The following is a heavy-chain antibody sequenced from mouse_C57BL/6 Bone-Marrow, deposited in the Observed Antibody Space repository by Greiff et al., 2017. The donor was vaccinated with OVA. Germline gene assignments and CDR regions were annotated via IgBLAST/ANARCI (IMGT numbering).Heavy chain of an antibody. CDR1: GYTFTSYW. V-gene: IGHV1-74*01. CDR3: AIRRVVGYFDV. D-gene: IGHD1-1*01. Sequence: QVQLQQPGAELVKPGASVKVSCKASGYTFTSYWMHWVKQRPGQGLEWIGRIHPSDSDTNYNQKFKGKATLTVDKSSSTAYIQLSSLTSEGSTVYYCAIRRVVGYFDVWGTGTTGTVSS. CDR2: IHPSDSDT. J-gene: IGHJ1*03.